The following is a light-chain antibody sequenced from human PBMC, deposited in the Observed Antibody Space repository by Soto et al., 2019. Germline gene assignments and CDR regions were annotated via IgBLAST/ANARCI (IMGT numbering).Light chain of an antibody. J-gene: IGKJ5*01. CDR2: LAS. Sequence: DIVRTQSPLALCVTPVEPSSISFICSHILLHTSGDNYLDWYLQKPGQSPQLLIYLASNRASGVPARFSGSGSGTDFTLKISRVEAEDVGVYYCMQALQTPLTFGQGTRLEIK. V-gene: IGKV2-28*01. CDR1: HILLHTSGDNY. CDR3: MQALQTPLT.